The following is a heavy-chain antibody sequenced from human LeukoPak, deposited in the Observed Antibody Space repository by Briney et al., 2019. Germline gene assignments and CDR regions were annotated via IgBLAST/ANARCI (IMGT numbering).Heavy chain of an antibody. V-gene: IGHV1-69*06. J-gene: IGHJ4*02. CDR2: IIPIFGTA. CDR1: GGTFSSYA. CDR3: ARGGGGSWTSADY. Sequence: ASVKVSCKASGGTFSSYAISWVRQAPGQGLEWMGGIIPIFGTANYAQKFQGRVTITADKSTSTAYMELSRLRSDDTAVYYCARGGGGSWTSADYWGQGTLVTVSS. D-gene: IGHD2-15*01.